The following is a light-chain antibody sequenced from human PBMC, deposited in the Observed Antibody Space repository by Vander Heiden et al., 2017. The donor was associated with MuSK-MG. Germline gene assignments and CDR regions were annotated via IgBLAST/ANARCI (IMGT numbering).Light chain of an antibody. CDR3: QQHSNWPPMT. CDR2: DAS. CDR1: QSVSSY. J-gene: IGKJ5*01. Sequence: DIVLTQSPASLSSSPGERATIPCRASQSVSSYLAWYQQKPGQAPRLLIYDASNRATGIAARFSGSGCGTDFTLTISSREQEEFAVYYCQQHSNWPPMTFGQGTQLEIK. V-gene: IGKV3-11*01.